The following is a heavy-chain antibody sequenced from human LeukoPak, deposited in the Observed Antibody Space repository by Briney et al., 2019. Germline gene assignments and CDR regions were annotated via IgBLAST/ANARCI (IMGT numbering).Heavy chain of an antibody. V-gene: IGHV3-30*18. CDR2: ISYDGSNK. J-gene: IGHJ4*02. CDR1: GFTFSSYG. Sequence: GRSLRLSCAASGFTFSSYGMHWVRQAPGKGLEWVAVISYDGSNKYYADSVKGRFTISRDNSKNTLYLQMNSLRAEDTAVYYCAKYRDGYNLWGQGALVTVSS. D-gene: IGHD5-24*01. CDR3: AKYRDGYNL.